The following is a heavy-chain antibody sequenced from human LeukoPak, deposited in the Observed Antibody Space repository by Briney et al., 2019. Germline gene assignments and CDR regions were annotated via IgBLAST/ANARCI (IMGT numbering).Heavy chain of an antibody. V-gene: IGHV1-69*04. D-gene: IGHD3-22*01. J-gene: IGHJ3*02. CDR2: IIPILGIA. CDR3: AREPPNYYDSSGYYQDAFDI. CDR1: GGTFSSYA. Sequence: SVTVSCKASGGTFSSYAISWVRQAPGQGLEWMGKIIPILGIANYAQKFQGRVTITADKSTSTAYMELSSLRSEDTAVYYCAREPPNYYDSSGYYQDAFDIWGQGTMVTVSS.